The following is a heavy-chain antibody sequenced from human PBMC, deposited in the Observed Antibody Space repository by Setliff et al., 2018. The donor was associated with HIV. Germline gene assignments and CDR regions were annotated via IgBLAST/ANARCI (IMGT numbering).Heavy chain of an antibody. CDR3: ARDSGIAVAGRLGY. Sequence: SETLSLTCSVSGDSISSGGHYWSWIRQSPGKGLEWIGYIHYSGSTYFNPSLKSRVSISTDTSKNQFSLKLNSVTAADTDVYYCARDSGIAVAGRLGYWGQGTLVTVSS. J-gene: IGHJ4*02. V-gene: IGHV4-31*03. D-gene: IGHD6-19*01. CDR1: GDSISSGGHY. CDR2: IHYSGST.